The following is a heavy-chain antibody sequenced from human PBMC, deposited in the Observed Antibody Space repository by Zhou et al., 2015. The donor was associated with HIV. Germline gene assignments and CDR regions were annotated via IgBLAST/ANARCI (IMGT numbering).Heavy chain of an antibody. CDR1: GGTFSSYA. CDR3: ARRGNYFDSGNYRYWFDP. D-gene: IGHD3-10*01. CDR2: ISAYNGNT. V-gene: IGHV1-18*01. J-gene: IGHJ5*02. Sequence: QVQLVQSGAEVKKPGSSVKVSCKASGGTFSSYAISWVRQAPGQGLEWMGWISAYNGNTNYAQKLQGRVTMTTDTSTSTAYMELRSLRSDDTAVYYCARRGNYFDSGNYRYWFDPWGQGTLVTVSS.